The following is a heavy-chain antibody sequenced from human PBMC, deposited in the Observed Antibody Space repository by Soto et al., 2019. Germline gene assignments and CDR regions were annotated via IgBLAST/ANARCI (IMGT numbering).Heavy chain of an antibody. CDR1: GGSISSGGYY. J-gene: IGHJ4*02. Sequence: PSETLSLTCTVSGGSISSGGYYWSWIRQHPGKGLEWIGYIYYSGSTYYNPSLKSRVTISVDTSKNQFSLKLSSVTAADTAVYYCPRVSGSSGYYQPYFDYWGQGTLVTVSS. CDR3: PRVSGSSGYYQPYFDY. D-gene: IGHD3-22*01. CDR2: IYYSGST. V-gene: IGHV4-31*03.